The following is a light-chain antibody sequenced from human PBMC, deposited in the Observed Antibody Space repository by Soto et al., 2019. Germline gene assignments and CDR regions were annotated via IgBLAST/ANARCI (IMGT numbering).Light chain of an antibody. CDR1: QSINSR. J-gene: IGKJ1*01. CDR3: QQSYSRVT. V-gene: IGKV1-39*01. Sequence: DIQMTQSPSSLSASVGDTVTITCRASQSINSRFSWYQQKAGQAPKLLIYAASRSQSGAPSRFSGSGSGTDFTLTISSLQPEDFATYFCQQSYSRVTFGQGTKVDIK. CDR2: AAS.